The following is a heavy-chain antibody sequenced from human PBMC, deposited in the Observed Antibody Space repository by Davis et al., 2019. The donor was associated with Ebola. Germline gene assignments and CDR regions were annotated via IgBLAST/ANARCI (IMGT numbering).Heavy chain of an antibody. CDR3: ARWKIGHEYIDY. CDR1: GFTFAFSGYT. J-gene: IGHJ4*02. Sequence: GESLKISCAASGFTFAFSGYTMFWVRQAPGRGLEWISGFYDTGGKIYYADSVKGRFTVSRDESDNTLNLQMNSLKVEDTAVYYCARWKIGHEYIDYWGQGTQVTVS. CDR2: FYDTGGKI. D-gene: IGHD4-23*01. V-gene: IGHV3-23*01.